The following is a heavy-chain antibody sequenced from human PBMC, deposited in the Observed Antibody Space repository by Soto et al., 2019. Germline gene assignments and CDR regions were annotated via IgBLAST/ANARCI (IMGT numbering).Heavy chain of an antibody. CDR1: GYGFDAYY. J-gene: IGHJ5*02. V-gene: IGHV1-2*02. CDR2: INPYSGDT. CDR3: ARGRYLEWVRSGWFGA. Sequence: QVQLVQPGAEVKKPGASVKVSCKASGYGFDAYYMHWVRQAPGQGLEWMGWINPYSGDTNYAQKFRGRVTMTRDTSISTAYMELSSLTSDDTAVYYCARGRYLEWVRSGWFGAWGQGTQVTVSS. D-gene: IGHD3-3*01.